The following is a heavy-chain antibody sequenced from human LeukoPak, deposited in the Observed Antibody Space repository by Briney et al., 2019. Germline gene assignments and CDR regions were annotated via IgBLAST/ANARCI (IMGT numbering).Heavy chain of an antibody. Sequence: GGSLRLSCAASEFTFSNAWMSWVRQAPGKGLEWVGRIKSKTDGGTTDYAAPVKGRFTISRDDSKTTVNLQMNSLKTEDTAVYYCTIGYGEAGYWGQGTLVTVSS. CDR2: IKSKTDGGTT. CDR3: TIGYGEAGY. D-gene: IGHD4-17*01. V-gene: IGHV3-15*01. J-gene: IGHJ4*02. CDR1: EFTFSNAW.